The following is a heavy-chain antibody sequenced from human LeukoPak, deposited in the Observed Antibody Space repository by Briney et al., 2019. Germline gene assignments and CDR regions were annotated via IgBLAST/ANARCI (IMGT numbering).Heavy chain of an antibody. D-gene: IGHD3-22*01. J-gene: IGHJ4*02. V-gene: IGHV4-39*01. Sequence: SETLSLTCTVSGGSINTKTHYWACIRQTPGTGLEWIGSVFYNGNTYYNPSLKSRVTISVDTSKNQFSLRLTSVTAADTAVYYCAKHGEDSTGYYADFFDHCGQGTLVTVSS. CDR2: VFYNGNT. CDR1: GGSINTKTHY. CDR3: AKHGEDSTGYYADFFDH.